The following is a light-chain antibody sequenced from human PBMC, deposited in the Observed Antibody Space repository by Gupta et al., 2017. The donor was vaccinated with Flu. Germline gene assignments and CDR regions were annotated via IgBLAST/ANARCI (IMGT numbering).Light chain of an antibody. CDR1: SSNIGVNQ. CDR3: CNWVHSIKNGRV. CDR2: EDY. J-gene: IGLJ3*02. Sequence: QSVLTQPPSVSAAPVQRVTISCSGSSSNIGVNQVSWYQQFPGKVTQVLISEDYKRTYAIPRRFSCDTYCTSATLEINRRQTGDEADDYCCNWVHSIKNGRVFGGGTKLTVL. V-gene: IGLV1-51*02.